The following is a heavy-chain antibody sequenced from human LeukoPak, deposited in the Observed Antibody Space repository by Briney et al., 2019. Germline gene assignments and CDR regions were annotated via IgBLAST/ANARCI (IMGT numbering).Heavy chain of an antibody. CDR2: IYYSGST. V-gene: IGHV4-59*01. CDR3: ATSITGTTYAFDI. Sequence: PSETLSLTDTGSGGVISSYDWSWIRQPPGKGLEWIGYIYYSGSTNYNPSLKSRVTISVATSKNQFSLKLSSVTAADTAVYYCATSITGTTYAFDIWGQGTMVTVSS. D-gene: IGHD1-7*01. CDR1: GGVISSYD. J-gene: IGHJ3*02.